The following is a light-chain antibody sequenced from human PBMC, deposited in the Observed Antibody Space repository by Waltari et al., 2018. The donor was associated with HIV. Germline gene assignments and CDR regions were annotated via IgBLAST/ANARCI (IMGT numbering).Light chain of an antibody. CDR1: QSISSY. CDR3: QQYNSYSRT. CDR2: KAS. Sequence: DIQMTQSPSTLSASVGDRVTVTCRASQSISSYLAWYQQKPGKAPKLLIYKASTLDSGVPSRFSGSGSGTEFTLTISSLQPDDFATYYCQQYNSYSRTFGQGTKLEIK. V-gene: IGKV1-5*03. J-gene: IGKJ2*01.